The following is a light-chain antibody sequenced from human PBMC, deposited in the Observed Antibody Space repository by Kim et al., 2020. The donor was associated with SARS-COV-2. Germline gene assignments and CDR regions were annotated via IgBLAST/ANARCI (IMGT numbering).Light chain of an antibody. Sequence: HSGPTAYTETRRDVGGYSYVSCSQQHPAKVPKLRIHDVIHRPSGVPVRFSGSNSGNTASLTISGLQAEDEADYSCCSSTAHYTPYVFGTWTKVTVL. J-gene: IGLJ1*01. V-gene: IGLV2-11*01. CDR2: DVI. CDR3: CSSTAHYTPYV. CDR1: RRDVGGYSY.